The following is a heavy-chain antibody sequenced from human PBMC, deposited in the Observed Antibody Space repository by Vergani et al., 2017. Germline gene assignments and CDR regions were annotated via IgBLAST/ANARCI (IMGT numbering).Heavy chain of an antibody. V-gene: IGHV4-39*01. CDR3: ARPTYYYDSSGQNWFDP. CDR2: IYYSGST. D-gene: IGHD3-22*01. CDR1: GGSISSSSYY. J-gene: IGHJ5*02. Sequence: QLQLQESGPGLVKPSETLSLTCTVSGGSISSSSYYWGWIRQPPGKGLEWIGSIYYSGSTYYNPSLKSRVTISVDTSKNQFSLKLSSETAADTAVYYCARPTYYYDSSGQNWFDPWGQGTLVTVSS.